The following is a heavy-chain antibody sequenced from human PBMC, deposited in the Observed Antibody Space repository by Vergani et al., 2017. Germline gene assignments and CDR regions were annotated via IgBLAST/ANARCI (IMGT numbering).Heavy chain of an antibody. CDR1: GFTFSGFS. D-gene: IGHD6-6*01. J-gene: IGHJ4*02. V-gene: IGHV3-21*01. CDR3: AWESYSSASFDY. CDR2: ISSSGTYI. Sequence: EVQLVESGGGLVKPGESLRLSCAASGFTFSGFSMNWVRQAPGKGLEWVSSISSSGTYIYYADSMNGRFTISRDNAKKSLYLQMNSLRAEDTAVYYCAWESYSSASFDYWGQGTLVTVSS.